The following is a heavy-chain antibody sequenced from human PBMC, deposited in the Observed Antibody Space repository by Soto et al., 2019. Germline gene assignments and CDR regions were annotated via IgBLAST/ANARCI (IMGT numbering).Heavy chain of an antibody. J-gene: IGHJ6*02. CDR2: ISSSSSYI. CDR3: ARRKWELFPRNYYYYGMDV. Sequence: PGGSLRLSCAASGFTFSSYSMNWVRQAPGKGLEWVSSISSSSSYIYYADSVKGRFTISRDNAKNSLYLQMNSLRAEDTAVYYCARRKWELFPRNYYYYGMDVWGQGTTVTVSS. D-gene: IGHD1-26*01. V-gene: IGHV3-21*01. CDR1: GFTFSSYS.